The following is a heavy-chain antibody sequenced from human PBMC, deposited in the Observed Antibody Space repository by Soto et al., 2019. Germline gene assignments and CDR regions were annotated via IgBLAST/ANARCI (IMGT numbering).Heavy chain of an antibody. Sequence: SETLSLTCTVSGGSISSFYWSWIRQPPGKGLEWIGYIYYSGSTNYNPSLKSRVTISVDTSKNQFSLKLSSVTAADTAVYYCARAMYSSSSDVWGQGTTVTVSS. CDR3: ARAMYSSSSDV. J-gene: IGHJ6*02. CDR1: GGSISSFY. D-gene: IGHD6-13*01. V-gene: IGHV4-59*01. CDR2: IYYSGST.